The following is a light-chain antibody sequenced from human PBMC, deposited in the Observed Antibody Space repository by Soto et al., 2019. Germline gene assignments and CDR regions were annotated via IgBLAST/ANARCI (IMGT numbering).Light chain of an antibody. CDR3: QQYNNWPLT. Sequence: EIVMTQSPATLSVSPGERATVPCRASQSVSNNLAWYQQKPGQAPRLLIYGASTRATGIPARFSGSGYGTEFTLTISSLQSEDFAVYYCQQYNNWPLTFGGGTKVDIE. J-gene: IGKJ4*01. CDR1: QSVSNN. V-gene: IGKV3-15*01. CDR2: GAS.